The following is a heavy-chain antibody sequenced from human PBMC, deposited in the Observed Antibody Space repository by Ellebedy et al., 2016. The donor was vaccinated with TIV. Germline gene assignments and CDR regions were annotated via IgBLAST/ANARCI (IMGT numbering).Heavy chain of an antibody. CDR1: GGSISSYY. J-gene: IGHJ4*02. Sequence: SETLSLTCTVSGGSISSYYWSWIRQPPGKGLEWIGYIYYSGSTNYNPSLKSRVTISVDTSKNQFSLKLTSVTAADTAVYYCARGPNYVWGSYKYFYYWGQGILVTVSS. D-gene: IGHD3-16*01. CDR3: ARGPNYVWGSYKYFYY. V-gene: IGHV4-59*08. CDR2: IYYSGST.